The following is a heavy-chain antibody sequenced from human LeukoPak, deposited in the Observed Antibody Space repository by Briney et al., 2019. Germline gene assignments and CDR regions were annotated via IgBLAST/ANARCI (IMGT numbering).Heavy chain of an antibody. V-gene: IGHV1-69*05. J-gene: IGHJ4*02. D-gene: IGHD3-10*01. Sequence: ASVKVSCKASGGTFSSYAISWVRQAPGQGLEWMGGIIPIFGTANYAQKSQGRVTITTDESTSTAYMELSSLRSEDTAVYYCARDRGVPYGSGSYRLDYWGQGTLVTVSS. CDR1: GGTFSSYA. CDR2: IIPIFGTA. CDR3: ARDRGVPYGSGSYRLDY.